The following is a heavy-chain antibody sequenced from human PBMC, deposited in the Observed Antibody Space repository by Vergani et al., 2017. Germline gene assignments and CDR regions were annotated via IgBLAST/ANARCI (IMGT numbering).Heavy chain of an antibody. CDR2: IYYSGST. D-gene: IGHD4-17*01. CDR3: ARDKADGDYRLADY. CDR1: GGSISSGGYY. V-gene: IGHV4-31*03. J-gene: IGHJ4*02. Sequence: QVQLQESGPGLVKPSQTLSLTCTVSGGSISSGGYYWSWIRQHPGKGLEWIGYIYYSGSTYYNPSLKSRVTISVDTSKNQFSLKLSSVTAANTAVYYCARDKADGDYRLADYWGQGTLVTVSS.